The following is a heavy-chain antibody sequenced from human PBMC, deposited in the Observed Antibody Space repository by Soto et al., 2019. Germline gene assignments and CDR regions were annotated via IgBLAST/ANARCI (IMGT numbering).Heavy chain of an antibody. J-gene: IGHJ4*02. D-gene: IGHD3-22*01. CDR3: ARQYHSSGYWFAY. V-gene: IGHV4-31*03. Sequence: QVQLQESGPGLVKPSQTLSLTCTVSGGFINSDFYYWTWIRQHPGKGLEWLGYIYYSGSTYYNPSLKSRITMSLDTSKNQFSLKLSSVTAADTAVYYCARQYHSSGYWFAYWGQGTLVTVSS. CDR2: IYYSGST. CDR1: GGFINSDFYY.